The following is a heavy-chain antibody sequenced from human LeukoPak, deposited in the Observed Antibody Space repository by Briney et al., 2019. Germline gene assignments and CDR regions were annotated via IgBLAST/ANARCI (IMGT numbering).Heavy chain of an antibody. CDR2: ISAYNGNT. D-gene: IGHD5-12*01. CDR1: GGTFSSYA. CDR3: ARDYSGYAGDY. J-gene: IGHJ4*02. V-gene: IGHV1-18*01. Sequence: GSSVKVSCKASGGTFSSYAISWVRQAPGQGLEWMGWISAYNGNTNYAQKLQGRVTMTTDTSTSTAYMELRSLRSDDTAVYYCARDYSGYAGDYWGQGTLVTVSS.